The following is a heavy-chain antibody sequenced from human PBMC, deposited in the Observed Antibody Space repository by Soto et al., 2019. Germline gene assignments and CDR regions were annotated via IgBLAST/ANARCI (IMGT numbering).Heavy chain of an antibody. D-gene: IGHD3-10*01. V-gene: IGHV3-23*01. J-gene: IGHJ3*02. Sequence: EVQLLESGGGLVQPGGPLRLSCAASGFTFSSYAMTWVPQAPGKGLEWVSAISGSGGSTYYADSVKGRFTITRPNTKNTPYVQINSLRAEDTTVYYYAKIEILIWVGDDPAAAFDIWCQGKMVTVSS. CDR2: ISGSGGST. CDR1: GFTFSSYA. CDR3: AKIEILIWVGDDPAAAFDI.